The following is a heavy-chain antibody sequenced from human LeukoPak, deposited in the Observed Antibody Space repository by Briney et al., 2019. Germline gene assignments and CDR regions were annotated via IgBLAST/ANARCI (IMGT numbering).Heavy chain of an antibody. V-gene: IGHV3-53*01. CDR1: GFTVSSTY. D-gene: IGHD4/OR15-4a*01. CDR2: IYSDNT. J-gene: IGHJ4*02. Sequence: GGSLRLSCAASGFTVSSTYMSWVRQAPGKGLEWVSVIYSDNTHYSDSVKGRFTISRDNSKNTLYLQMNSLRAEDTAVYYCARRAGAYSHPYDYWGQGTLDTVSS. CDR3: ARRAGAYSHPYDY.